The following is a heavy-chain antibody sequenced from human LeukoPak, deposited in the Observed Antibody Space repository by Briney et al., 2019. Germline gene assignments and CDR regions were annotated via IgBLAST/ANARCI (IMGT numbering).Heavy chain of an antibody. CDR1: GFTFSSYW. D-gene: IGHD4-17*01. CDR3: AKTTWPAYFDY. J-gene: IGHJ4*02. V-gene: IGHV3-74*01. CDR2: INSDGSST. Sequence: GGSLRLSCAASGFTFSSYWMHWVRQAPGNGLVWVSRINSDGSSTSYADSVKGRFTISRDNAKNTLYLQMNSLRAEDTAVYYCAKTTWPAYFDYWGQGTLVTVSS.